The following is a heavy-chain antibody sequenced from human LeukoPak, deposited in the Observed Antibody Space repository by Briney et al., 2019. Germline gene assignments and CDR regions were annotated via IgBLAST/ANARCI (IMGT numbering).Heavy chain of an antibody. D-gene: IGHD3-10*01. CDR2: ISGSGGST. CDR1: GFTFSSYA. V-gene: IGHV3-23*01. Sequence: GGSLRLACAASGFTFSSYAMSWVRQAPGKGLEWVSAISGSGGSTYYADSVKGRFTISRDTSKNTLYLQMNSLRAEDTAVYYCAKDLRAYGINWFDHWGQGTLVTVSS. J-gene: IGHJ5*02. CDR3: AKDLRAYGINWFDH.